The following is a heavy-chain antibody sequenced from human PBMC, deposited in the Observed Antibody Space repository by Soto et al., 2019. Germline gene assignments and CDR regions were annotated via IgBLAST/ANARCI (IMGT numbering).Heavy chain of an antibody. V-gene: IGHV1-18*04. CDR1: GYTFTNYG. D-gene: IGHD3-3*01. J-gene: IGHJ4*02. Sequence: ASVKVSCKASGYTFTNYGISWVRQAPGQGLEWMGWISAYNGNTNYAQNLQGRVTMTTDTSTSTAYMELRGLRSDDTAVYYCARGDVLRFLEWLSWGQGTLVAVSS. CDR2: ISAYNGNT. CDR3: ARGDVLRFLEWLS.